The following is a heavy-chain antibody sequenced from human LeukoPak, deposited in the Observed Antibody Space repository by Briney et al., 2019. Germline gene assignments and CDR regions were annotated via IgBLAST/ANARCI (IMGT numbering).Heavy chain of an antibody. V-gene: IGHV4-59*01. CDR1: GGSISSYY. Sequence: SETLSLTCTVSGGSISSYYWSWIRQPPGKGLEWIGYIYYSGSTNYNPSLKSRVTISVDTSKNQFSLQLSSVTAADTAVYYCARDSGTGEYRNYYYYMDVWGKGTTVTVSS. J-gene: IGHJ6*03. CDR2: IYYSGST. CDR3: ARDSGTGEYRNYYYYMDV. D-gene: IGHD1-14*01.